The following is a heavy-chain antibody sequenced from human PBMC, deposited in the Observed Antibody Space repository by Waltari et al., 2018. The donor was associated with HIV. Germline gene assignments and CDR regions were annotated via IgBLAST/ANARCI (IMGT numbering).Heavy chain of an antibody. V-gene: IGHV3-33*01. CDR2: IWSDGKTR. D-gene: IGHD6-19*01. J-gene: IGHJ4*01. Sequence: VQLAEPGGGVVQPGKSVRLSCATSGFHFRVFVPHWVRQAPGQGLEWVAVIWSDGKTRFYGDSIKGRFSVSRDNSNNTSSLQINRVTLADTAVYYCTTGRSSVVAAPPVQWGQGT. CDR3: TTGRSSVVAAPPVQ. CDR1: GFHFRVFV.